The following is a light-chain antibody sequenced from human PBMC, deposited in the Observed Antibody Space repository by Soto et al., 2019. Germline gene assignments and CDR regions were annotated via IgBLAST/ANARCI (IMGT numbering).Light chain of an antibody. CDR2: AAS. CDR3: QQAYCTPWT. CDR1: QTISFY. J-gene: IGKJ1*01. Sequence: DIQMTQSPASLSSSVGDRVTITCRASQTISFYLIWYQQKPGKDPKLLIYAASNLQSGVPSRFIASGSGTEFTLTFNSVQPEDFATYYCQQAYCTPWTFGQGTKVEIK. V-gene: IGKV1-39*01.